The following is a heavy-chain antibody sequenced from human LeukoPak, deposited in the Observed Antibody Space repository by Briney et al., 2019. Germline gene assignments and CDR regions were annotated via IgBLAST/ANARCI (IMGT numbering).Heavy chain of an antibody. V-gene: IGHV3-48*02. Sequence: GGSLRLSCAASGFTFSSYSMNWVRQAPGQGLEWVSYISSSSSTTYYADSVKGRFTISRDNAKNSLYLQMNSLRDEDTAVYYCARGGYYGSGSYYLHWGQGTLVTVSS. CDR3: ARGGYYGSGSYYLH. CDR2: ISSSSSTT. J-gene: IGHJ4*02. D-gene: IGHD3-10*01. CDR1: GFTFSSYS.